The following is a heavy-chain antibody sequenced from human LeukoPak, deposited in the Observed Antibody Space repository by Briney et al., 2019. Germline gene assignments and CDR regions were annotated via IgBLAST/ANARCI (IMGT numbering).Heavy chain of an antibody. V-gene: IGHV3-7*01. J-gene: IGHJ4*02. Sequence: PGGSLRLSCAASGFTFSSYWMSWVRQAPGKGLEWVANIKQDGSEKYYVDSVKGRFTISRDNAKNSLYLQMNSLRAEDTAVYYCAPFDDGYNSIFDYWGQGTLVTVSS. D-gene: IGHD5-24*01. CDR2: IKQDGSEK. CDR3: APFDDGYNSIFDY. CDR1: GFTFSSYW.